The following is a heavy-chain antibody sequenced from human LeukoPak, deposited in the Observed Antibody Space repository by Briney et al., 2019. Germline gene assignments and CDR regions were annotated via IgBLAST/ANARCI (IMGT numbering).Heavy chain of an antibody. Sequence: PGGSLRLSCAASGFNFRNYWMHWVRQAPGKGLVWVSRINSDGSSTSYADSVKGRFTISRDSAENTLYLQINCLRAEDTAVYYCATDEAATGRLDYWGQGTLVTDSS. J-gene: IGHJ4*02. D-gene: IGHD1-1*01. V-gene: IGHV3-74*01. CDR3: ATDEAATGRLDY. CDR1: GFNFRNYW. CDR2: INSDGSST.